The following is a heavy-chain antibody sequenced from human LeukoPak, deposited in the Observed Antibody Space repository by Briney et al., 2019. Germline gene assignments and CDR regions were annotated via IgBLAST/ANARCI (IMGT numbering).Heavy chain of an antibody. CDR3: ARHSPPYSGQPIDY. V-gene: IGHV5-51*01. CDR2: IYPGDSDT. D-gene: IGHD1-26*01. J-gene: IGHJ4*02. Sequence: GESLKISCKGSGYSFSSYWIGWGRQMPGKGLEWMVIIYPGDSDTRYSPSCQGQVTISADKSISTAYLQWSSLKASDTAMYYRARHSPPYSGQPIDYWGQGTLVTVSS. CDR1: GYSFSSYW.